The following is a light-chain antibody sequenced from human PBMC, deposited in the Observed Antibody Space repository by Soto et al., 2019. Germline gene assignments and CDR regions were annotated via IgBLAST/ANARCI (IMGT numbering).Light chain of an antibody. CDR3: QQYSSAST. V-gene: IGKV1-5*03. Sequence: DIQMTQSPSTLSASVGDRVTITCRASQSINNWLAWYQQKPGKAPKLLIYRASSLENGVPSRFSGRGTGTEFIFTITSLQPDDFATYYCQQYSSASTFGQGTKVEI. J-gene: IGKJ1*01. CDR1: QSINNW. CDR2: RAS.